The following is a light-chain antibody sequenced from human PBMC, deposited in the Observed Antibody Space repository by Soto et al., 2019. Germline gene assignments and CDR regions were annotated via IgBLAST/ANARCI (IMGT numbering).Light chain of an antibody. CDR3: QQYYTTRT. Sequence: IVMTQSPDSLAVSLGERATIKSKSSQSVLYSSDNKNYLAWYQQKPGHPTKLLIYWASTRDSGVPDRFSGSGSGTDFTLTISSLPAEDVAVYFYQQYYTTRTFGGGTKVEIK. J-gene: IGKJ4*01. V-gene: IGKV4-1*01. CDR2: WAS. CDR1: QSVLYSSDNKNY.